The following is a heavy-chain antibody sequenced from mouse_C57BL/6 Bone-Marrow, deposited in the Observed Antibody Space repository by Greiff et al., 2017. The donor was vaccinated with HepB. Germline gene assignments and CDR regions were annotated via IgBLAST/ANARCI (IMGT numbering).Heavy chain of an antibody. J-gene: IGHJ4*01. CDR1: GYTFTSYW. V-gene: IGHV1-7*01. CDR3: ARMDEGYAMDY. Sequence: VQLQQSGAELAKPGASVKLSCKASGYTFTSYWMHWVKQRPGQGLEWIGYINPSSGYTKYNQKFKDKATLTADKSYSTAYMQLSSLTYEDSAVYYCARMDEGYAMDYWGQGTSVTVSS. CDR2: INPSSGYT.